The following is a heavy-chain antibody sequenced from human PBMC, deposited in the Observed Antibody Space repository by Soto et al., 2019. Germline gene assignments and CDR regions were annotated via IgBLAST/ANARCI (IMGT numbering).Heavy chain of an antibody. D-gene: IGHD6-13*01. CDR1: GYTFTDYY. CDR2: INPSGGST. CDR3: TRGPHSSSFFDI. V-gene: IGHV1-46*01. J-gene: IGHJ3*02. Sequence: GASVKVSCKASGYTFTDYYIHWVRQAPGQGLEWVGIINPSGGSTNYAQEFQGRVTMTRDTSPSTVYMELSSLRSEDTAVYYCTRGPHSSSFFDIWGQGTMVTVSS.